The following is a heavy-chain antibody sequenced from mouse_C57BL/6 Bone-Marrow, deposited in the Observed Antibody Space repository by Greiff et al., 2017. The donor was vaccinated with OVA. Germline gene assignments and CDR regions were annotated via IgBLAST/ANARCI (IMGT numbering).Heavy chain of an antibody. Sequence: VQLQQPGAELVRPGSSVKLSCKASGYTFTSYWMHWVKQRPIQGLEWIGNIDPSDSDTHYNQKFKDKATLTVDKSSSTAYMQLSSLTSEDSAVYYCARNYVSSYHYFVYWGQGTTLTVSS. CDR3: ARNYVSSYHYFVY. CDR2: IDPSDSDT. CDR1: GYTFTSYW. V-gene: IGHV1-52*01. D-gene: IGHD1-1*01. J-gene: IGHJ2*01.